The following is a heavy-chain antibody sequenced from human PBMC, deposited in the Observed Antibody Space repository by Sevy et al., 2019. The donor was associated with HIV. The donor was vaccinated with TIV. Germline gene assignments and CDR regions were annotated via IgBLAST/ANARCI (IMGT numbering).Heavy chain of an antibody. D-gene: IGHD3-16*01. CDR3: FGGTN. J-gene: IGHJ4*02. CDR1: GLTFSNYW. Sequence: GGSLRLSCTDSGLTFSNYWMHWVRQAPGKGLEWVASIKKDGSQKDYVDSVKGRFIISRDNAKSSVYLQMNSLRDEDVAVYYCFGGTNWGQGTLVTVSS. CDR2: IKKDGSQK. V-gene: IGHV3-7*03.